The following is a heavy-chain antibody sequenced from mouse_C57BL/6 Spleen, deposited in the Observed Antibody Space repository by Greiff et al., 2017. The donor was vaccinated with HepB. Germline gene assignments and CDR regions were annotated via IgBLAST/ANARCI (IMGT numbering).Heavy chain of an antibody. D-gene: IGHD4-1*02. J-gene: IGHJ4*01. Sequence: QVQLKESGAELVRPGTSVKVSCKASGYAFTNYLIEWVKQRPGQGLEWIGVINPGSGGTNYNEKFKGKATLTADKSSSTAYMQLSSLTSEDSAVYFCASTTGPHYYAMDYWGQGTSVTVSS. CDR2: INPGSGGT. V-gene: IGHV1-54*01. CDR3: ASTTGPHYYAMDY. CDR1: GYAFTNYL.